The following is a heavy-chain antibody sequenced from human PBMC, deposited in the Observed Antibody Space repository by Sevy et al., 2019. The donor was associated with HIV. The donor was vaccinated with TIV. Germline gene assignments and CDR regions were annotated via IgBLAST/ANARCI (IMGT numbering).Heavy chain of an antibody. J-gene: IGHJ4*02. Sequence: GESLKISCAASGFTFSSYSMNWVRQAPGKGLEWVSSISSSSSYIYYADSVKGRFTISRDNAKNSLYLQMNSLRAEDTAVYYCARDRIESSGWYYPSDYWGQGTLVTVSS. CDR1: GFTFSSYS. CDR3: ARDRIESSGWYYPSDY. CDR2: ISSSSSYI. V-gene: IGHV3-21*01. D-gene: IGHD6-19*01.